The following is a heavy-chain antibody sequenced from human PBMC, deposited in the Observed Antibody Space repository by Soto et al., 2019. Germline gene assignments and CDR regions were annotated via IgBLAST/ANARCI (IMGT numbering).Heavy chain of an antibody. Sequence: PGGSLRLSCAASGFTFSSYAMHWVRQAPGKGLEWVAVISYDGSNKYCADSVKGRFTISRDNSKNTLYLQMNSLRAEDTAVYYCARDHEGELPPYYYYYYGMDVWGQGTTVTVSS. CDR1: GFTFSSYA. CDR3: ARDHEGELPPYYYYYYGMDV. D-gene: IGHD1-26*01. J-gene: IGHJ6*02. CDR2: ISYDGSNK. V-gene: IGHV3-30-3*01.